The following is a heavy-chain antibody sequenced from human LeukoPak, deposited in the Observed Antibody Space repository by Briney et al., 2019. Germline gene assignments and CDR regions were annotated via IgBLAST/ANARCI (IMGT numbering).Heavy chain of an antibody. Sequence: SQTLSLTCAISGDSLSNNNVAWNWLRQSPSRGLEWLGSTYYRPKFNTDYAVSVKSRIAINSNTSKNMFSLQLNSVTPDVTDVYYCARGRHSSFDYWGQGTLVTVSS. J-gene: IGHJ4*02. CDR3: ARGRHSSFDY. CDR1: GDSLSNNNVA. D-gene: IGHD3-10*01. CDR2: TYYRPKFNT. V-gene: IGHV6-1*01.